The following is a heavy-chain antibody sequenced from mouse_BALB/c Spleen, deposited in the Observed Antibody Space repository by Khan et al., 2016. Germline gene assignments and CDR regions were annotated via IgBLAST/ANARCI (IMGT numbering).Heavy chain of an antibody. CDR1: GFDFSRYW. Sequence: EVKLLESGGGLVQPGGSLKLSCAASGFDFSRYWMSWVRQAPGKGLEWMGEINPDSSTINYTPSLKDKFIISRDNAKNTLYLQMSKVRSEDTARTCCASTYFYFDVWGEGTTLTVSS. CDR3: ASTYFYFDV. V-gene: IGHV4-1*02. CDR2: INPDSSTI. J-gene: IGHJ1*01.